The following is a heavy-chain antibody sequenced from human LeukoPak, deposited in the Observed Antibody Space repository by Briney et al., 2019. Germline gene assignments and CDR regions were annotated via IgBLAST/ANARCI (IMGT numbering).Heavy chain of an antibody. J-gene: IGHJ4*02. D-gene: IGHD1-1*01. Sequence: SQTLSLTCTVSGGSFSVYYWSWIRQPPGKGLEWIGNIYYSGSTNYNPSLKSRVTISVDTSKNQFSLKLSSVTAADTAVYYCARYTERCFDYWGQGTLVTVSS. CDR2: IYYSGST. CDR1: GGSFSVYY. V-gene: IGHV4-59*08. CDR3: ARYTERCFDY.